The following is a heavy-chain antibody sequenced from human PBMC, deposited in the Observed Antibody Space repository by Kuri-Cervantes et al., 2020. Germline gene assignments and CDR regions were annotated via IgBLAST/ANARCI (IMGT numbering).Heavy chain of an antibody. CDR2: LSSSGSTI. J-gene: IGHJ3*02. V-gene: IGHV3-11*04. Sequence: GESLKISCAASGFTFSDYYMSWIRQAPGKGLEWVSYLSSSGSTIYYADSVKGRFTISRDNVNNTVYLQMNSLRADDTAVYYCAGEVATIHGVGFEIWGQGTLVTVSS. CDR1: GFTFSDYY. D-gene: IGHD5-12*01. CDR3: AGEVATIHGVGFEI.